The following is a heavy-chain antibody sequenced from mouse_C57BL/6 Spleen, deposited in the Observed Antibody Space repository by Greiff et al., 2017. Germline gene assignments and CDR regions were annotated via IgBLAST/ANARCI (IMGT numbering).Heavy chain of an antibody. CDR2: INPGSGGT. V-gene: IGHV1-54*01. J-gene: IGHJ2*01. CDR1: GYAFTNYL. Sequence: QVQLQQSGAELVRPGTSVKVSCKASGYAFTNYLIEWVKQRPGPGLEWIGVINPGSGGTNYNEKFKGKATLTAYQSSSTAYMQPCSLTSEDSAVYFCARPANWGFDYWGQGTTLTVSS. CDR3: ARPANWGFDY. D-gene: IGHD4-1*01.